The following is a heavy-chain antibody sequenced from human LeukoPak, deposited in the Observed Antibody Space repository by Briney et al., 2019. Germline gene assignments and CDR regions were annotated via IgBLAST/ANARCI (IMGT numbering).Heavy chain of an antibody. Sequence: ASVKVSCMASGYTFARYAMHWVRQAPGQRLEWMGWINAGNGNTKYSEKFQGRVTITRDTSANTAYMELSSLRSEDTAVHYCARVAVAGRAPFDNWGQGTLVTVSS. D-gene: IGHD6-19*01. J-gene: IGHJ4*02. V-gene: IGHV1-3*01. CDR1: GYTFARYA. CDR2: INAGNGNT. CDR3: ARVAVAGRAPFDN.